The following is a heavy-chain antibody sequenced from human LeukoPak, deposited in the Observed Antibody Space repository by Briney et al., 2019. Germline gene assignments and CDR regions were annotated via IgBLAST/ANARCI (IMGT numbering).Heavy chain of an antibody. CDR2: IGSSGSPI. Sequence: GGSLRLSCAASGFTFSAYYMSWGGRAPGKRGEGGTDIGSSGSPIYYADSVKGRFTISRDNAKNSLYLQMNSLRAEDTAVYYCAKDRGAAAGWGLFDYWGQGTLVTVSS. V-gene: IGHV3-11*01. D-gene: IGHD6-13*01. CDR1: GFTFSAYY. CDR3: AKDRGAAAGWGLFDY. J-gene: IGHJ4*02.